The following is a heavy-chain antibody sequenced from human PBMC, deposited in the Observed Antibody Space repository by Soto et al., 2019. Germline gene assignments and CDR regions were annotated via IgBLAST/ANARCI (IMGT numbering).Heavy chain of an antibody. D-gene: IGHD3-9*01. Sequence: PSETLSLTCTVSGGSISSGGYYWSWIRQHPGKGLEWIGYIYYSGSTYYNPSLKSRVTISVDTSKNQFSLKLSSVTAADTAVYYCARVRNYDILTGYYGFDYWAREPWSPSPQ. V-gene: IGHV4-31*03. CDR2: IYYSGST. CDR3: ARVRNYDILTGYYGFDY. J-gene: IGHJ4*02. CDR1: GGSISSGGYY.